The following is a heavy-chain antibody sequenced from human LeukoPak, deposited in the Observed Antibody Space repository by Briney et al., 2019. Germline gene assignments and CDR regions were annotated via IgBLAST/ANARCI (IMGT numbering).Heavy chain of an antibody. J-gene: IGHJ4*02. CDR2: ISSSSSTI. Sequence: GGSLRLSCAASGFTFSSYSMNWVRQAPGKGLEWGSYISSSSSTIYYADSVKGRFTISRDNAKNSLYLQMNSLRAEDTAVYHCARDRDYGDPEFDYWGQETLVTVSS. CDR3: ARDRDYGDPEFDY. CDR1: GFTFSSYS. D-gene: IGHD4-17*01. V-gene: IGHV3-48*04.